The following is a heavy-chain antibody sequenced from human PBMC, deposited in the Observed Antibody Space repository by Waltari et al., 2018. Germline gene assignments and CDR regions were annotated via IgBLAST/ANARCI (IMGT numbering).Heavy chain of an antibody. D-gene: IGHD6-19*01. V-gene: IGHV4-59*01. CDR2: IYYSGST. Sequence: QVQLQESGPGLVKPSETLSLTCTVSGGSISSYYWSWIRQPPGKGLEWIGYIYYSGSTTTHPSLKSRVTISVDTSKNQFSLKLSSVTAADTAVYYCAREEASGSRFDYWGQGTLVTVSS. J-gene: IGHJ4*02. CDR3: AREEASGSRFDY. CDR1: GGSISSYY.